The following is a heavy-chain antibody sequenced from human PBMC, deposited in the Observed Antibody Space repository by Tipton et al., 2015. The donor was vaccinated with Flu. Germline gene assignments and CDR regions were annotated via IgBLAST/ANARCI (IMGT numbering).Heavy chain of an antibody. Sequence: TLSLTCTVSGGSISSYYWSWIRQPPGKGLEWIGYIYYSGSTNYNPSLKSRVTISVDTSKNQFSLKLSSVTAADTAVYYCARGGGSSSSEYFQHWGQGTLVTVSS. CDR1: GGSISSYY. J-gene: IGHJ1*01. CDR3: ARGGGSSSSEYFQH. V-gene: IGHV4-59*01. CDR2: IYYSGST. D-gene: IGHD6-6*01.